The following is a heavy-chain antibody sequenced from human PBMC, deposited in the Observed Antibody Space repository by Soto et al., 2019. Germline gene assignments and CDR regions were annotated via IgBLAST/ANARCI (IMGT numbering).Heavy chain of an antibody. V-gene: IGHV1-69*01. CDR2: ITPIFGTA. CDR3: ASMSSSSDYYYYGMDV. J-gene: IGHJ6*02. CDR1: GGTFSSYA. Sequence: QVQLVQSGAEVKKPGSSVKVSCKASGGTFSSYAISWVRQAPGQGLEWMGGITPIFGTANYAQKFQGRVTITADESTSTAYMELSSLRSEDTAVYYCASMSSSSDYYYYGMDVWGQGTTVTVSS. D-gene: IGHD6-6*01.